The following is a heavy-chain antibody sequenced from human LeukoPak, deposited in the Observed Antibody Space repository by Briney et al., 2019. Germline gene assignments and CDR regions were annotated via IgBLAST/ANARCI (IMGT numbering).Heavy chain of an antibody. CDR2: ISWNSGSI. J-gene: IGHJ4*02. CDR1: GFTFSSYA. CDR3: AKDIGGSYYEPMYYFDY. D-gene: IGHD1-26*01. Sequence: GGSLRLSCAASGFTFSSYAMSWVRQAPGKGLEWVSGISWNSGSIGYADSVKGRFTISRDNAKNSLYLQMNSLRAEDTALYYCAKDIGGSYYEPMYYFDYWGQGTLVTVSS. V-gene: IGHV3-9*01.